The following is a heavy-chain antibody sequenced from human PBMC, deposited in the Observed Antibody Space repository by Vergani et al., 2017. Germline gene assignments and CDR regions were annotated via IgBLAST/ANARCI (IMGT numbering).Heavy chain of an antibody. J-gene: IGHJ5*02. CDR3: AKDHSSSVGWFDP. D-gene: IGHD6-6*01. CDR1: GFTFSSYG. CDR2: IRYDGSNK. Sequence: VQLVESGGGVVQPGGSLRLSCAASGFTFSSYGMHWVRQAPGKGLEWVAFIRYDGSNKYYADSVKGRFTIARDNSKNTLYLQMNSLRAEDPAVYYCAKDHSSSVGWFDPWGQGTLVTVSS. V-gene: IGHV3-30*02.